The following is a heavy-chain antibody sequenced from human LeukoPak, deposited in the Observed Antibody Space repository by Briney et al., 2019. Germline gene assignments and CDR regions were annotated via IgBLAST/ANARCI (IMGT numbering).Heavy chain of an antibody. CDR2: ISWNSGNI. J-gene: IGHJ4*02. Sequence: PGGSLRLSCAASGFTFADYAMHWVRQTPGKGLEWVSGISWNSGNIDYADSVKGRFTISRDNAKNSLYLQMNSLRAEDTALYYCAKGRGYNYGYIFGYFDYWGQGDLVTVSS. V-gene: IGHV3-9*01. CDR3: AKGRGYNYGYIFGYFDY. D-gene: IGHD5-18*01. CDR1: GFTFADYA.